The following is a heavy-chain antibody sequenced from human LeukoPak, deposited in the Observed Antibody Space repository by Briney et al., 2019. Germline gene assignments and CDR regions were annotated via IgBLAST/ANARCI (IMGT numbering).Heavy chain of an antibody. CDR3: AKDIFVATTRRHVFDY. D-gene: IGHD5-24*01. CDR2: IRFDGSNK. Sequence: HPGGSLRLSCAAAGFTFSSYGMHWVRQAPGKGLEWVAFIRFDGSNKYHADSVKGRFTISRDNSKNTLYLQMNSLRAEDTAVYYCAKDIFVATTRRHVFDYWGQGTLVTVSS. CDR1: GFTFSSYG. J-gene: IGHJ4*02. V-gene: IGHV3-30*02.